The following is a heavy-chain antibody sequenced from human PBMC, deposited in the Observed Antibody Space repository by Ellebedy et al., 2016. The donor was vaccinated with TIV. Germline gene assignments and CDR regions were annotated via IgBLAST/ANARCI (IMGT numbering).Heavy chain of an antibody. V-gene: IGHV3-33*01. CDR1: GFTPSNYG. Sequence: GESLKISCEASGFTPSNYGIHWVRQAPGKGLEWVAVIGSDATSKYYAASVKGRFTISRDSSKNTVYLQMNSLRAEDTAVYYCASLRGYNYGVNPSADLDIWGQGTMVTVSS. CDR2: IGSDATSK. CDR3: ASLRGYNYGVNPSADLDI. D-gene: IGHD5-18*01. J-gene: IGHJ3*02.